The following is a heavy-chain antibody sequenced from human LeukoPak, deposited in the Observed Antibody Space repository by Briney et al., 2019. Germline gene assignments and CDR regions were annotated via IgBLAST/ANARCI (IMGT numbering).Heavy chain of an antibody. J-gene: IGHJ4*02. CDR1: GYTFTSYY. CDR2: INSSGGSR. V-gene: IGHV1-46*01. Sequence: ASVNVSCKASGYTFTSYYIHCVLQAPGQGLEWMVIINSSGGSRSYAQKFQGRVTMTRDTSTSTVYMELSSLRSADTAVYYCASLNTYYYGSGSSDSPFDYWGQGSLVTVSS. CDR3: ASLNTYYYGSGSSDSPFDY. D-gene: IGHD3-10*01.